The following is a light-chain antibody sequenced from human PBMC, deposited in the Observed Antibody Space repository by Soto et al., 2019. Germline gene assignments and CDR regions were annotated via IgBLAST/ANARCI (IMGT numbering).Light chain of an antibody. CDR1: QSVRSN. J-gene: IGKJ1*01. CDR3: QQYKTWPPWT. CDR2: GVS. Sequence: EIVMTQSPATLSVSPGERATLSCRASQSVRSNLAWYQQKPGQAPRLLIYGVSTRATGIPARFSGSGSETDFPLTHSSLQSEDFAVYYCQQYKTWPPWTFGQGTNVEVK. V-gene: IGKV3-15*01.